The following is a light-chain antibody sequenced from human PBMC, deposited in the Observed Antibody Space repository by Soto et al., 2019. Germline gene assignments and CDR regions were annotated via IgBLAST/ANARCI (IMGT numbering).Light chain of an antibody. Sequence: EIVLTQSPDTLSLSPGERATLSCRASQSVGSSLRWYQQKPGQAPRLLIYDASKRATGIPARFSGSGSGTDFTLTISSLEPEDFAVYYCQQRSNWPPEVTFGPGTKVDIK. CDR3: QQRSNWPPEVT. V-gene: IGKV3-11*01. J-gene: IGKJ3*01. CDR1: QSVGSS. CDR2: DAS.